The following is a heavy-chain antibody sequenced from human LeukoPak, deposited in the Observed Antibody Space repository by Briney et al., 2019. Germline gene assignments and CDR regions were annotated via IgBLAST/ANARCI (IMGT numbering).Heavy chain of an antibody. Sequence: PSETLSLTCTVSGGSISSSNYYWGWIRQPPGEGLEWIGNIFYSGSTYSNPSLKSRVTVSVDTSKNQFSLKLSSVTAADTALYFCARVDCLGSTCYLGADWFDPWGQGILVTVSS. CDR1: GGSISSSNYY. D-gene: IGHD2/OR15-2a*01. CDR2: IFYSGST. J-gene: IGHJ5*02. CDR3: ARVDCLGSTCYLGADWFDP. V-gene: IGHV4-39*07.